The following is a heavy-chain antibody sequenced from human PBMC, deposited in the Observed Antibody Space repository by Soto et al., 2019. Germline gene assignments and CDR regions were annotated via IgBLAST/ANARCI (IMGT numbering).Heavy chain of an antibody. D-gene: IGHD2-15*01. CDR1: GFSSSYYA. CDR3: VRLGFCSGASCNHYFYYFAMDV. CDR2: ISSRGSTI. J-gene: IGHJ6*02. Sequence: DVQLVETGGGLVQPGGSLRLSCAVSGFSSSYYAMNWVRQAPGKGLEWVSFISSRGSTIYYAVSVEGRFTISRDNAQNSLFLQMDSLRDEDTAVYYCVRLGFCSGASCNHYFYYFAMDVWGQGTTVIVSS. V-gene: IGHV3-48*02.